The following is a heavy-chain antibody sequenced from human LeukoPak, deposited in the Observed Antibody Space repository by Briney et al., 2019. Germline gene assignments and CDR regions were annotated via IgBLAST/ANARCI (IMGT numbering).Heavy chain of an antibody. D-gene: IGHD3-10*01. V-gene: IGHV3-21*01. J-gene: IGHJ3*02. CDR1: GFTFSGFG. Sequence: PGGSLRLSCVVSGFTFSGFGMNWVRQAPGKGLEWVSSISSSSSYIYYADSVKGRLTISRHNAKKSLYLQMSSLGAEDTAVYFCAKGEFYLDAFDIWGQGTLVTVSS. CDR2: ISSSSSYI. CDR3: AKGEFYLDAFDI.